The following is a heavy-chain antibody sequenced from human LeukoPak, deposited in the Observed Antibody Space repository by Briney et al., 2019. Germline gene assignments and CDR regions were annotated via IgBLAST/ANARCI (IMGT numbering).Heavy chain of an antibody. CDR3: AKTNDIPRTWALLLSPAYFDY. V-gene: IGHV3-23*01. D-gene: IGHD1-26*01. J-gene: IGHJ4*02. CDR1: GFTFSSYA. Sequence: GGSLRLSCAASGFTFSSYAMSWVRQAPGKGLEWVSAISGSGGSTYYADSVKGRFTISRDNSKNTLYLQMNSLRAEDTAVYYCAKTNDIPRTWALLLSPAYFDYWGQGTLVTVSS. CDR2: ISGSGGST.